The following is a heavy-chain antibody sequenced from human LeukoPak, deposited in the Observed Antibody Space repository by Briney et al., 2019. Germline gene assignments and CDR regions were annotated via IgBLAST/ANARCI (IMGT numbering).Heavy chain of an antibody. J-gene: IGHJ4*02. CDR2: ISGSGGSI. CDR3: AKDLNPFDY. Sequence: PGGSLRLSCATSGFIFSSYAMSWVRQAPGRGLEWVSSISGSGGSIYYADSVKGRFTISRDNSKNTLYLQMNSLRAEDTAVYYCAKDLNPFDYWGQGTLVTVSS. CDR1: GFIFSSYA. V-gene: IGHV3-23*01.